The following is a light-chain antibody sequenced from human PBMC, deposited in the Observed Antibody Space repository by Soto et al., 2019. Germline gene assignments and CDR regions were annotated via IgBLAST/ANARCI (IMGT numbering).Light chain of an antibody. CDR1: QSISSY. J-gene: IGKJ5*01. V-gene: IGKV1-39*01. CDR2: AAS. CDR3: QQSYSTPVT. Sequence: DIQMTQSPSSLSASAGDRVTITCRASQSISSYLNWYQQKPGKAPKLLIYAASSLQSGVPSRFSGSGSGTDFTLTISSLQPEDFATYYCQQSYSTPVTFGQGTRLEI.